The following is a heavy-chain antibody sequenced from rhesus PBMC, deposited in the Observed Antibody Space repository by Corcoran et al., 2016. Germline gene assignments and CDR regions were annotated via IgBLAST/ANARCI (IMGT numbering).Heavy chain of an antibody. CDR1: GFTFSSYG. J-gene: IGHJ4*01. Sequence: EVQLVESGGGLVQPGGSLRLSCAASGFTFSSYGMNWVRQAPGKGLDWVSYISNGGGSTYYADSVKGRFTISRDNSKNTLSLQMNSLRAEDTAVYYCAKVEYIAADPSFDYWGQGVLVTVSS. CDR3: AKVEYIAADPSFDY. D-gene: IGHD6-31*01. CDR2: ISNGGGST. V-gene: IGHV3S5*01.